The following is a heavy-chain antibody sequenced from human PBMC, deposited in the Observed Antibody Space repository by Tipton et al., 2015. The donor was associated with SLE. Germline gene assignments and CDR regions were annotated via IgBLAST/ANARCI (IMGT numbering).Heavy chain of an antibody. Sequence: SLRLSCAASGFTFSSYAMHWVRQAPGKGLEWVALIFFDGSTKFYADSVRGRFTISRDNSRNTLYLQMNSLRAEDTAVYYCARVTTTGWLGCFDFWGQGTLVTVSS. J-gene: IGHJ4*02. CDR3: ARVTTTGWLGCFDF. V-gene: IGHV3-30*04. D-gene: IGHD6-19*01. CDR2: IFFDGSTK. CDR1: GFTFSSYA.